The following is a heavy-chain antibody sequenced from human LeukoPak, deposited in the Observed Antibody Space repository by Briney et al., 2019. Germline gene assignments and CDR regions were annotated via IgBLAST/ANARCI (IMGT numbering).Heavy chain of an antibody. CDR3: ARSFVLIVGDSGAGAFDI. CDR1: GGSISSSSYY. CDR2: IYYSGST. V-gene: IGHV4-39*01. D-gene: IGHD1-26*01. Sequence: SETLSLTCTVSGGSISSSSYYWGWIRQPPGKGLEWIGSIYYSGSTYYNPSLKSRVTISVDTSKNQFSLKLSSVTAADTAVYYCARSFVLIVGDSGAGAFDIWGQGTMVTVSS. J-gene: IGHJ3*02.